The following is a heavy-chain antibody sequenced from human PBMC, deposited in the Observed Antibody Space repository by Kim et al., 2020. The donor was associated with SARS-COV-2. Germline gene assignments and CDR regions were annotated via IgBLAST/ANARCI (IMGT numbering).Heavy chain of an antibody. V-gene: IGHV1-18*01. CDR1: GYTFTSYG. CDR3: ALSRTGGIWFGADV. Sequence: ASVKVSCKASGYTFTSYGISWVRQAPGQGLEWMGWISAYNGNTNYAQKLQGRVTMTTDTSTSTAYMELRSLRSDDTAVYYCALSRTGGIWFGADVWGQGTTVTVSS. D-gene: IGHD3-10*01. J-gene: IGHJ6*02. CDR2: ISAYNGNT.